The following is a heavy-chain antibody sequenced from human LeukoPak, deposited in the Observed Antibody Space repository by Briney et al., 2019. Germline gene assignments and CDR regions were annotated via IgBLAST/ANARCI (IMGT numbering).Heavy chain of an antibody. V-gene: IGHV3-7*01. CDR1: GFTFSSYW. D-gene: IGHD2-2*01. CDR2: IKQDGSEK. J-gene: IGHJ4*02. Sequence: GGSLRLSCLASGFTFSSYWMHWVRQAPGKGLEWVANIKQDGSEKYYVDSVKGRFTISRDNAKNSLYLQMNTLRAEDTAVYYCARALSGSTNCYACFDYWGQGTLVTVSS. CDR3: ARALSGSTNCYACFDY.